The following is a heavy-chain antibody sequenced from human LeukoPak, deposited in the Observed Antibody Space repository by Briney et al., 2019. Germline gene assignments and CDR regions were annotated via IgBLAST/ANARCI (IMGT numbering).Heavy chain of an antibody. CDR2: IDPNSGGT. J-gene: IGHJ4*02. CDR1: GYTFTGYY. CDR3: ARRSGGTYGKAFDS. Sequence: GASVKVSCKASGYTFTGYYMHWVRQAPGQGLEWMGWIDPNSGGTNYAQKFQGRVTMTRDTSISTAYMELNRLRSDDTAVYYCARRSGGTYGKAFDSWGQGTLVTVSS. V-gene: IGHV1-2*02. D-gene: IGHD3-16*01.